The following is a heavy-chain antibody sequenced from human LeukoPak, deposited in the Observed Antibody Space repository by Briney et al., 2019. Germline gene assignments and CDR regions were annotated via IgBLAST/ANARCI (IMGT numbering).Heavy chain of an antibody. CDR2: INHSGST. Sequence: SETLSLTCAVYGGSFSGYYWSWIRQPPGKGLEWIGEINHSGSTNYNPPLKSRVTISVDTSKNQFSLKLSSVTAADTAVYYCAVGGSSEGWFDPWGQGTLVTVSS. CDR1: GGSFSGYY. J-gene: IGHJ5*02. CDR3: AVGGSSEGWFDP. D-gene: IGHD3-16*01. V-gene: IGHV4-34*01.